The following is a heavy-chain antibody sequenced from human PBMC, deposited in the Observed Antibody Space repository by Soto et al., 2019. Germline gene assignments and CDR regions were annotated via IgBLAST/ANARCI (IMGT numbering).Heavy chain of an antibody. CDR2: ISAYNGNT. J-gene: IGHJ3*01. D-gene: IGHD3-9*01. CDR1: GYTFTSYG. V-gene: IGHV1-18*01. CDR3: ARDRDILRTFDF. Sequence: AASVKVSCKASGYTFTSYGISWVRQAPGQGLEWMGWISAYNGNTNYAQKLQGRVTMTIDTSTSTAYMELRSLRSDDTAVYYCARDRDILRTFDFWGQGTMVTVSS.